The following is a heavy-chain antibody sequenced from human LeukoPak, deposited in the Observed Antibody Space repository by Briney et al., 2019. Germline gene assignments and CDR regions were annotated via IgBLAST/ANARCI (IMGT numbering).Heavy chain of an antibody. Sequence: PSETLSLTCRVSGASVSNYYWSWIRQSPGKGLEWIGFFHYSGSTNYNPSLKSRVTISVDTSKNQFSLKLSSVTAADTAVYYCARGPDSSGWYGVVNYYYYYGMDVWGQGTTVTVSS. D-gene: IGHD6-19*01. CDR2: FHYSGST. CDR1: GASVSNYY. V-gene: IGHV4-59*02. J-gene: IGHJ6*02. CDR3: ARGPDSSGWYGVVNYYYYYGMDV.